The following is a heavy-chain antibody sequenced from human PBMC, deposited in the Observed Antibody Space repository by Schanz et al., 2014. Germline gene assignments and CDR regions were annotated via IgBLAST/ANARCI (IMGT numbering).Heavy chain of an antibody. CDR3: TRDVRLDRRGNWFDP. CDR2: ISGSGGST. J-gene: IGHJ5*02. V-gene: IGHV3-23*01. D-gene: IGHD1-1*01. Sequence: EVQLLESGGGLVQPGGSLRLSCAASGFTFSSYAMSWVRQAPGKGLEWVSAISGSGGSTYYADSVKGRFTISRDNSKNTLYLQMNSLRAEDTAVYYCTRDVRLDRRGNWFDPWGQGTLVTVSS. CDR1: GFTFSSYA.